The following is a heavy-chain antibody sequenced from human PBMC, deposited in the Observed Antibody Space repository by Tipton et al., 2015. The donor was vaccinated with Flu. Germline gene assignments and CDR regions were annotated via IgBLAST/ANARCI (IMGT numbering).Heavy chain of an antibody. CDR2: VYVSGYT. V-gene: IGHV4-61*02. J-gene: IGHJ4*02. CDR1: GGSINDGSSS. D-gene: IGHD3-22*01. CDR3: ASDHDSSGYFVH. Sequence: TLSLTCIVSGGSINDGSSSWSWIRQPAGKGLEWIGRVYVSGYTNDNPSLKSRVTMSVDTSNNQFSLKLTSVTATDTAVYYCASDHDSSGYFVHWGQGTLVTVSS.